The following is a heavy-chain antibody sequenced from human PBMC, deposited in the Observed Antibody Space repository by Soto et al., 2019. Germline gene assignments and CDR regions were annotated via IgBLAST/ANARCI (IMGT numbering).Heavy chain of an antibody. Sequence: ASVKVSCKASGYTFTSYYMHWVRQAPGQGLEWMGIINPSGGSTSYAQKFQGRVTMTRDTSTSTVYMELSSLSSEDTAVYYCATETFLGYCSSTSRYGPPYWSQGTLVTVSS. J-gene: IGHJ4*02. CDR1: GYTFTSYY. V-gene: IGHV1-46*01. CDR2: INPSGGST. D-gene: IGHD2-2*01. CDR3: ATETFLGYCSSTSRYGPPY.